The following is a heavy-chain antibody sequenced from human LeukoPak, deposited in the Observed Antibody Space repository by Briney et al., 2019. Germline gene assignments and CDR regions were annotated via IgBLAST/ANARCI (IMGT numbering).Heavy chain of an antibody. Sequence: SETLSLTCTVSGGSISTSRHYWGWIRQPPGKGLEWIGGMYYSGSTYYNPSLESRVTISVDTYKSRFSLKLSSVTAADTAVYYCATTVTTRYYFDSWGQGSLVTVSS. CDR3: ATTVTTRYYFDS. D-gene: IGHD4-17*01. J-gene: IGHJ4*02. CDR1: GGSISTSRHY. V-gene: IGHV4-39*01. CDR2: MYYSGST.